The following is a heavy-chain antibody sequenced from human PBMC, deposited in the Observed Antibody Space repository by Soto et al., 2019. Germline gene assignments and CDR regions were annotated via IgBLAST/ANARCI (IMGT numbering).Heavy chain of an antibody. CDR1: GGTFSSYA. CDR2: IIPIFGTA. Sequence: RASVKVSCKASGGTFSSYAISWVRQAPGQGLEWMGGIIPIFGTANYAQKFQGRVTITADESTSTAYMELSSLRSEDTAVYYCARRKSHLYFDYWGQGNLVTVSS. J-gene: IGHJ4*02. CDR3: ARRKSHLYFDY. V-gene: IGHV1-69*13.